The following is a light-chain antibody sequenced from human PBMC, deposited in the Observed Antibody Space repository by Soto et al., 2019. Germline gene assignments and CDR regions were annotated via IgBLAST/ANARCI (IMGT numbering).Light chain of an antibody. Sequence: QSALTQPASVSGSPGQSITISCTGTSSDVGGYNSVSWYRHHPGKAPKLMIYDVTDRPSGVSNRFSGSKSGNTASLTISGLQAEDEADYYCSSYTSRSTGVFGGGTKLTVL. CDR1: SSDVGGYNS. CDR3: SSYTSRSTGV. J-gene: IGLJ2*01. CDR2: DVT. V-gene: IGLV2-14*03.